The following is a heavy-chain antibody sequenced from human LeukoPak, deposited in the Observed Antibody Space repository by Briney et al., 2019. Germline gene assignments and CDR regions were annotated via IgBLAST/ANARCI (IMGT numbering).Heavy chain of an antibody. CDR2: IDHRGTA. CDR3: AVGITILGVAASFDS. J-gene: IGHJ4*02. CDR1: RASYNAYS. Sequence: SETMSLTCAVYRASYNAYSWSWIRQPPGKGLEWIGDIDHRGTATYNPSLKSRLSISADASKTQFSLKLNSVTDADTAVYYCAVGITILGVAASFDSWGQGNLVIVSS. D-gene: IGHD3-3*01. V-gene: IGHV4-34*01.